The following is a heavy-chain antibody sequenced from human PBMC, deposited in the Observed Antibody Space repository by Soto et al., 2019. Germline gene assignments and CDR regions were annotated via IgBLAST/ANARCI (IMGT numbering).Heavy chain of an antibody. Sequence: EVYLVESGGGLVQPGGSLKLSCAASGFTFSASAMHWVRQASGKGLEWVGRIRSKANNYATAYAASLKGRFTISRDDSKNTTYLQMNSLKTEDTAAYYCSRGGGSRASSYYYLDVWGKGTTVTVSS. J-gene: IGHJ6*03. CDR3: SRGGGSRASSYYYLDV. D-gene: IGHD3-16*01. CDR2: IRSKANNYAT. CDR1: GFTFSASA. V-gene: IGHV3-73*01.